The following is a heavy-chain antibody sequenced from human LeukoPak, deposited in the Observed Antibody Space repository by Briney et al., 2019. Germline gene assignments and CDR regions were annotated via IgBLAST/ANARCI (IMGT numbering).Heavy chain of an antibody. CDR1: GGSSSGYY. CDR2: INHSGST. V-gene: IGHV4-34*01. J-gene: IGHJ5*02. CDR3: ARVKFPVDP. Sequence: SETLSLTCAVYGGSSSGYYWSWIRQPPGKGLEWIGEINHSGSTNYNPSLKSRVTISVDTSKNQFSLKLSSVTAADTAVYYCARVKFPVDPWGQGTLVTVPS.